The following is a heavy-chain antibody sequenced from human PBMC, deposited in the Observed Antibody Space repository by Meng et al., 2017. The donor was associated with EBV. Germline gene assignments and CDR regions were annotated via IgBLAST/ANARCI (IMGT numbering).Heavy chain of an antibody. V-gene: IGHV1-69*06. CDR3: ARAEIAAAGRLDY. D-gene: IGHD6-13*01. J-gene: IGHJ4*02. CDR1: GGTFSSYA. CDR2: IIPIFGTA. Sequence: VPLVHAWAEVKKPGYSVKVSCKASGGTFSSYAISWVRQAPGQGLEWMGGIIPIFGTANYAQKFQGRVTITADKSTSTAYMELSSLRSEDTAVYYCARAEIAAAGRLDYWGQGTLVTVSS.